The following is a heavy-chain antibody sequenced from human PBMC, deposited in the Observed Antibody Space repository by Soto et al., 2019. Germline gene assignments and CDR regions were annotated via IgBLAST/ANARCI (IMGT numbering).Heavy chain of an antibody. CDR1: GFFISSGNY. CDR3: ARARWYDAFDV. V-gene: IGHV4-38-2*01. D-gene: IGHD2-15*01. CDR2: IFHGGNT. J-gene: IGHJ3*01. Sequence: TSETLSLTCAVSGFFISSGNYWGWIRKPPGKGLEWIGSIFHGGNTYYNPSLKSRVTISVDMSKNQFSLKLNSVTAADTAVYYCARARWYDAFDVWGQGTVVTVSS.